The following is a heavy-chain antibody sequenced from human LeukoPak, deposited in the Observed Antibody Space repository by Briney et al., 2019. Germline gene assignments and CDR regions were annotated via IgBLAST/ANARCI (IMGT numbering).Heavy chain of an antibody. CDR1: GYTFTGYY. CDR2: INPNSGGT. V-gene: IGHV1-2*02. CDR3: ARDLLSSSTAGWADYYYYYMDV. Sequence: ASVKVSCKAPGYTFTGYYMHWVRQAPGQGLEWMGWINPNSGGTNYAQKFQGRVTMTRDTSISTAYMELSRLRSDDTAVYYCARDLLSSSTAGWADYYYYYMDVWGKGTTVTVSS. D-gene: IGHD6-13*01. J-gene: IGHJ6*03.